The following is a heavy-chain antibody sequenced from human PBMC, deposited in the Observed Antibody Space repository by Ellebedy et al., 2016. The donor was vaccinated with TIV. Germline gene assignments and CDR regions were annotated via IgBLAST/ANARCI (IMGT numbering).Heavy chain of an antibody. CDR2: ISRLDDST. CDR3: AKDRDDDGDFVFDS. Sequence: GESLKISXSASGFTFSNYVMSWVRQAQGKGLKWVSGISRLDDSTYYADSVKGRFTISRDNPKNTLYLQMNNLRAEDTAVYYCAKDRDDDGDFVFDSWGQGTLVTVSS. V-gene: IGHV3-23*01. D-gene: IGHD4-17*01. J-gene: IGHJ4*02. CDR1: GFTFSNYV.